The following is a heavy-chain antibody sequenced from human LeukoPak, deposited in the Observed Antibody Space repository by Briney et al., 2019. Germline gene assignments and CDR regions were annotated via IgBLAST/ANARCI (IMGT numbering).Heavy chain of an antibody. CDR3: ARHSETCSGGSCFLDYFDY. CDR2: IYYSGST. CDR1: GGPISNYY. V-gene: IGHV4-59*08. J-gene: IGHJ4*02. D-gene: IGHD2-15*01. Sequence: SETLSLTCTVSGGPISNYYWSWIRQPPGKGLGWIGYIYYSGSTNYNPSLKSRLTISVDTPKNHFSLRLTSVTAADTAVYYCARHSETCSGGSCFLDYFDYWGQGTLVTVSS.